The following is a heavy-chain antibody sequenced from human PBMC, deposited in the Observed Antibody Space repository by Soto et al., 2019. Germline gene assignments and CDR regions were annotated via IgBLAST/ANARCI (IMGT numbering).Heavy chain of an antibody. J-gene: IGHJ4*02. CDR1: GFTFSSYA. CDR2: ISYDGSNK. D-gene: IGHD6-19*01. CDR3: ASNYGGVGIAVAVYPFDY. V-gene: IGHV3-30-3*01. Sequence: GGSLRLSCAASGFTFSSYAMHWVRQAPGKGLEWVAVISYDGSNKYYADSVKGGFTIARDNSKNTLYLQMNSLRAEDTAVYYCASNYGGVGIAVAVYPFDYWGQGTLVTVSS.